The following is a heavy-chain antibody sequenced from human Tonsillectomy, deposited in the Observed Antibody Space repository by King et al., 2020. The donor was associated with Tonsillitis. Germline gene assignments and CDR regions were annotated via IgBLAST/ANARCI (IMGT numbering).Heavy chain of an antibody. J-gene: IGHJ4*02. D-gene: IGHD3-9*01. V-gene: IGHV3-49*03. CDR2: IRGKAYGETT. CDR3: TRLTAYYYDS. Sequence: VQLVESGGGLVQPGRSLRLSCTASGFIFGDYAMGWFRQAPGKGLEYVGFIRGKAYGETTEYAASVKGRFTISRDDSKIIAYLQMNSLQTADTAVYYCTRLTAYYYDSWGQGTLVTVSS. CDR1: GFIFGDYA.